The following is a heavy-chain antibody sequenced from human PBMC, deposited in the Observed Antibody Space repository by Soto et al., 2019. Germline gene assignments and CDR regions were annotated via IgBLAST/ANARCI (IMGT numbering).Heavy chain of an antibody. CDR2: ISGSGGST. CDR1: GFTFSSYA. V-gene: IGHV3-23*01. Sequence: EVQLLESGGGLVQPGGSRRLSCAASGFTFSSYAMSWVRQAPGKGLEWVSAISGSGGSTYYADSVKGRFTISRDNSKNTLYLQMNSLRAEDTAVYYCAKVQGYDILTGYYDYWGQGTLVTVSS. D-gene: IGHD3-9*01. J-gene: IGHJ4*02. CDR3: AKVQGYDILTGYYDY.